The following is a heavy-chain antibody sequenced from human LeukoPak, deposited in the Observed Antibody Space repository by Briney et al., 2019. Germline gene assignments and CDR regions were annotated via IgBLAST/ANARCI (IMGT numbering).Heavy chain of an antibody. CDR2: INPNTGGT. V-gene: IGHV1-2*02. Sequence: ASVKVSCKTSGYTFTDYGISWVRQAPGQGLEWMGWINPNTGGTKYAQKFQGRVTMTRDTSITTGYMELSRLRSDDTAVFYCARDQYLLWSWDYWGQGTLVTVSS. D-gene: IGHD3-10*01. CDR1: GYTFTDYG. J-gene: IGHJ4*02. CDR3: ARDQYLLWSWDY.